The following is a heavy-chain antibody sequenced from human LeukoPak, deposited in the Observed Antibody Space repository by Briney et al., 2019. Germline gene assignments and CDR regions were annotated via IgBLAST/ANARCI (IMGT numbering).Heavy chain of an antibody. Sequence: WASVKVSCKASGYTFTSYAMNWVRQAPGQGLEWMGWINPNSGGTNYAQKFQGRVTMTRDTSISTAYMELSRLRSDDTAVYYCARDRGYCSGGSCYLKYYFDYWGQGTLVTVSS. D-gene: IGHD2-15*01. CDR3: ARDRGYCSGGSCYLKYYFDY. J-gene: IGHJ4*02. V-gene: IGHV1-2*02. CDR2: INPNSGGT. CDR1: GYTFTSYA.